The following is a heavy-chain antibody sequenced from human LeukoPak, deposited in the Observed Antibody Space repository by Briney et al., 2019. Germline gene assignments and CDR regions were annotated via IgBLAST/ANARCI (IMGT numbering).Heavy chain of an antibody. CDR1: EFTFNSYS. D-gene: IGHD6-13*01. CDR3: ARVREAAAFDY. Sequence: PGRSLRLSCAASEFTFNSYSMTWVRQAPGKGLEWVSSISSSSRYIYYADSLKGRFTISRDNAKNSLYLQMNSLRVEDTAVYYCARVREAAAFDYWGQGTLVTVSS. V-gene: IGHV3-21*01. CDR2: ISSSSRYI. J-gene: IGHJ4*02.